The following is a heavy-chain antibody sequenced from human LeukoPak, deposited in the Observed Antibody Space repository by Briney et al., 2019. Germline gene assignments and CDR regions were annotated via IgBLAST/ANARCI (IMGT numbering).Heavy chain of an antibody. CDR1: GYTLTELS. J-gene: IGHJ4*02. V-gene: IGHV1-24*01. CDR3: ATGVQPALLWFGDSEDY. D-gene: IGHD3-10*01. CDR2: FDPEDGET. Sequence: GASVKVSRKVSGYTLTELSMHWGRQAPGKGLEWMGGFDPEDGETIYAQKFQGRVTMTEDTSTDTAYMELSSLRSEDTAVYYCATGVQPALLWFGDSEDYWGQGTLVTVSS.